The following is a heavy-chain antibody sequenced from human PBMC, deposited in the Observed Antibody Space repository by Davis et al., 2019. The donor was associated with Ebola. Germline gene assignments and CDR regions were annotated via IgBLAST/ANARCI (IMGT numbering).Heavy chain of an antibody. V-gene: IGHV4-61*01. CDR3: ARRSLGYYYGMDV. Sequence: SETPSLTCTVSGGSVSSGSYYWSWIRQPPGKGLEWIGYIYYSGSTNYNPSLKSRVTISVDTSKNQFSLKLSSVTAADTAVYYCARRSLGYYYGMDVWGQGTTVTVSS. CDR2: IYYSGST. D-gene: IGHD7-27*01. J-gene: IGHJ6*02. CDR1: GGSVSSGSYY.